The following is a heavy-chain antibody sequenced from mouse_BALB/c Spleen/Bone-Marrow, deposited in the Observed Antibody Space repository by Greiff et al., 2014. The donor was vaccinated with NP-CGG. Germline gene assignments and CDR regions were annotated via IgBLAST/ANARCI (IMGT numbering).Heavy chain of an antibody. D-gene: IGHD2-4*01. CDR3: ARFPYDYGGGDY. CDR2: IDPANGNT. Sequence: VQLKEPGAELVKPGASVKLSCTASGFNIKDTYMHWVKQRPEQGLEWIGRIDPANGNTKFDPKFQGKATITVDTSSNTAYLQLSALTSEDTAVYYGARFPYDYGGGDYWGQGTTLTVSS. J-gene: IGHJ2*01. V-gene: IGHV14-3*02. CDR1: GFNIKDTY.